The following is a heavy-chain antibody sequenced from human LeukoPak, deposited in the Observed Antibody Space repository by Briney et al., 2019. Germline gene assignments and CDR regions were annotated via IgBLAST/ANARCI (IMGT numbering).Heavy chain of an antibody. J-gene: IGHJ5*02. Sequence: GGSLRLSCKGPGVTSSDCAVTRFCQTPGKGLEWVGFVRTKTHGGAPETAASVRGRFNVSRDDSAGIAYLQMTSLRPEDTAMYYCARVNFRDYRGYTWFEPWGQGTLVTVSS. CDR2: VRTKTHGGAP. V-gene: IGHV3-49*03. CDR3: ARVNFRDYRGYTWFEP. CDR1: GVTSSDCA. D-gene: IGHD3-10*01.